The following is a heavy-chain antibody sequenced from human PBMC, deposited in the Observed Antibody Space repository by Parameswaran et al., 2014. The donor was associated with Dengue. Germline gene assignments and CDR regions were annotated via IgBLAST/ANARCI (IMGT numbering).Heavy chain of an antibody. CDR2: IDWDDDK. J-gene: IGHJ4*02. V-gene: IGHV2-70*11. Sequence: VRQAPGKALEWLARIDWDDDKYYSTSLKTRLTISKDTSKNQVVLTMTNMDPVDTATYYCARSVVYYYDSSGYYYFDCWGQGTLVTVSS. D-gene: IGHD3-22*01. CDR3: ARSVVYYYDSSGYYYFDC.